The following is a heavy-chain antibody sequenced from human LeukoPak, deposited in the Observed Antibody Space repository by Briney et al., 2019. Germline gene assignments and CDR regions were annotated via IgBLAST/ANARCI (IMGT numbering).Heavy chain of an antibody. D-gene: IGHD3-22*01. CDR3: AKSSGDYFFDY. J-gene: IGHJ4*02. Sequence: ASVKVSCKASGYNFNNHDINWVRQATGQGLEWLGRMNPNSGNASYAQKLQGRVTMTWDSSTNTAYLEVTALRSDDTAVYYCAKSSGDYFFDYWGQGTLVTVSS. CDR1: GYNFNNHD. V-gene: IGHV1-8*01. CDR2: MNPNSGNA.